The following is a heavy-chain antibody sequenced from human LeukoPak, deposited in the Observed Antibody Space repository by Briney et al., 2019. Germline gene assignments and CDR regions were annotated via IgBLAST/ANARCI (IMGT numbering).Heavy chain of an antibody. CDR2: INPNSGGT. CDR1: GYTFTGYY. J-gene: IGHJ4*02. Sequence: ASVKVSCKASGYTFTGYYMHWVRQAPGQGLEWMGRINPNSGGTNYAQKFQGRVTMTRDTSISTAYMELSRLRSDDTAVYYCAKLDVASGWYRGFDYWGQGTLVTVSS. CDR3: AKLDVASGWYRGFDY. D-gene: IGHD6-19*01. V-gene: IGHV1-2*06.